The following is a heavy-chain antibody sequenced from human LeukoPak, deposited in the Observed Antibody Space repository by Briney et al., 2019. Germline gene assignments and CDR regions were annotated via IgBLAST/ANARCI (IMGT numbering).Heavy chain of an antibody. J-gene: IGHJ4*02. CDR3: AQKGGTDH. CDR1: GFTVNNNY. V-gene: IGHV3-11*06. D-gene: IGHD2-15*01. CDR2: ISSTSGDI. Sequence: GGSLRLSCAASGFTVNNNYMSWVRQAPGKGLEWISHISSTSGDIYYADSVKGRFTISRDNAKNSLYLQMSSLRVEDTAIYYCAQKGGTDHWGQGTLVTVSS.